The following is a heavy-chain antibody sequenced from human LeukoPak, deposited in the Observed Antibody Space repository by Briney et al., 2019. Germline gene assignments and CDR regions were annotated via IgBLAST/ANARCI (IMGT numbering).Heavy chain of an antibody. CDR2: IYYSGST. V-gene: IGHV4-39*07. CDR3: ASGLNSGSGYYYYYYYYMDV. CDR1: GGSISSSSYY. J-gene: IGHJ6*03. Sequence: SETLSLTCTVSGGSISSSSYYWGWIRQPPGKGLEWIGSIYYSGSTYYNPPLKSRVTISVDTSKNQFSLKLSSVTAADTAVYYCASGLNSGSGYYYYYYYYMDVWGKGTTVTVSS. D-gene: IGHD3-22*01.